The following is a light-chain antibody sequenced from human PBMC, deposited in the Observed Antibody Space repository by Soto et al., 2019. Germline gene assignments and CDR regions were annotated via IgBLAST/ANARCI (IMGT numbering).Light chain of an antibody. CDR1: QSVGSSY. J-gene: IGKJ4*01. CDR2: GAS. CDR3: QHYRTS. V-gene: IGKV3-20*01. Sequence: EIVLTQSPGTLSLSPGERVTLSCRASQSVGSSYLAWYQQKPGQAPRLLIYGASSRATGIPDRFSGSGSGTDFTLTITRLEPEDFAVYYCQHYRTSFGGGTKVEIK.